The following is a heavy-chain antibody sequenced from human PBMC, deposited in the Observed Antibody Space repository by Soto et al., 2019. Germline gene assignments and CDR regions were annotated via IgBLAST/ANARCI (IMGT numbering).Heavy chain of an antibody. J-gene: IGHJ3*02. CDR1: GFTFSSYS. Sequence: EVQLVESGGGLVQPGGSLRLSCAASGFTFSSYSMNWVRQAPGKGLEWVSYISSSSSTIYYADSVKGRFTISRDNAKNSLYLEMNSLRDEDTAVYYCARDGSACVVVTAAFDIWGQGTMVTVSS. CDR3: ARDGSACVVVTAAFDI. D-gene: IGHD2-21*02. V-gene: IGHV3-48*02. CDR2: ISSSSSTI.